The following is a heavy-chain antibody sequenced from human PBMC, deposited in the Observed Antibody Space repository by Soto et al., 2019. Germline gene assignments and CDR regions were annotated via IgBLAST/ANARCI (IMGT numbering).Heavy chain of an antibody. D-gene: IGHD3-16*01. Sequence: ASVKVSCKASGFIFTGYYIHWVRQVPGQGLEWMGWIKSNGGDSKYAQKFQDRVTMTRDTSMDTVYMELSSLRSDDSAVDYCARDERSYGEPPFDYWGQGTLVTVSS. CDR1: GFIFTGYY. J-gene: IGHJ4*02. CDR2: IKSNGGDS. V-gene: IGHV1-2*02. CDR3: ARDERSYGEPPFDY.